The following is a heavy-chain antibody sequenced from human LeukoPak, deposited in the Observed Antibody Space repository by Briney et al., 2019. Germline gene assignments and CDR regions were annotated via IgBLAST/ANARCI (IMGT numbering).Heavy chain of an antibody. CDR3: FCGVGGVMVRRLIINY. CDR2: IRRKANSYTT. V-gene: IGHV3-73*01. CDR1: GFTFSGST. Sequence: GGSLRLSCAASGFTFSGSTMHWVRQASGRGLEWVGRIRRKANSYTTAYAESVKDKFTISREDSKKTAYMQMNSLKTEDTAVYYCFCGVGGVMVRRLIINYWGQGTLVTVSS. J-gene: IGHJ4*02. D-gene: IGHD3-10*01.